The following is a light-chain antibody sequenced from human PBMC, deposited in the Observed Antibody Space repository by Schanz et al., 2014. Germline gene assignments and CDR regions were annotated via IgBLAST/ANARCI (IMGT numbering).Light chain of an antibody. CDR3: CSYAGSTNLR. CDR1: SSDVGGYNF. CDR2: DVS. V-gene: IGLV2-8*01. J-gene: IGLJ3*02. Sequence: QSALTQPPSASGSPGQSVTISCTGTSSDVGGYNFVSWYQQHPGKAPKLMIYDVSNRPSGVSNRFSGSKSGNTASLTVSGLQAEDEADYYCCSYAGSTNLRFGGGTKLTVL.